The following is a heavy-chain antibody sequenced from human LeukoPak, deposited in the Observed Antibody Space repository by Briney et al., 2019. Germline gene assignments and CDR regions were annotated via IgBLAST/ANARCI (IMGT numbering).Heavy chain of an antibody. D-gene: IGHD6-6*01. V-gene: IGHV4-30-2*02. Sequence: SETLSLTYAVSGGSISSGGYSWSWIRQPPGKGLEWIGYIYHSGSTYYNPSLKSRVTISVDRSKNQFSLKLSSVTAADTAVYYCARMYSSSSADYWGQGTLVTVSS. CDR3: ARMYSSSSADY. J-gene: IGHJ4*02. CDR2: IYHSGST. CDR1: GGSISSGGYS.